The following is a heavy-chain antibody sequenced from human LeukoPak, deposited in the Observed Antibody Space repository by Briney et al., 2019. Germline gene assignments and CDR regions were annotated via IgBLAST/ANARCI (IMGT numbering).Heavy chain of an antibody. CDR1: GGSFSGYY. D-gene: IGHD6-19*01. Sequence: PSETLSLTCAVYGGSFSGYYWSWIRQPPGKGLEWIGEINHSGSTNYNPSLKSRVTISVDTSKNQFSLKLSSVTAADTAVYYCASSSGWRTFDYWGQGTLVTVSS. V-gene: IGHV4-34*01. J-gene: IGHJ4*02. CDR2: INHSGST. CDR3: ASSSGWRTFDY.